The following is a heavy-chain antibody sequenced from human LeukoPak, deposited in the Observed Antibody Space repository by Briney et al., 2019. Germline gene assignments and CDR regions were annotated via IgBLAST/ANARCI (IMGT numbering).Heavy chain of an antibody. V-gene: IGHV3-33*01. CDR2: IWYDGSNK. Sequence: PARSLRLACEATRFTFSSYGMHWVRQAPGKGLDWAAVIWYDGSNKYYADSVKGRFTISRDNSKNPLYLQMNSLRAEDTAVYYCARDSYYKKQGGDFDIWGQGTMVTVSS. CDR1: RFTFSSYG. CDR3: ARDSYYKKQGGDFDI. J-gene: IGHJ3*02. D-gene: IGHD3-22*01.